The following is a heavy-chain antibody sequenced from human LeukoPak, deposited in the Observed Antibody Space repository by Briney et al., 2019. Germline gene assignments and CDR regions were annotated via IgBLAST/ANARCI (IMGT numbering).Heavy chain of an antibody. J-gene: IGHJ4*02. CDR3: AKDHASGWNLDFDFDS. Sequence: PGGSLRLSCVASGLTFNAYGMSWIRQSPDKALEWVSAIRGGGGSTYYADSAQGRFTISRDNSKNTLYLQMNSLRAEDTAVYYCAKDHASGWNLDFDFDSWGQGTLVAVSS. V-gene: IGHV3-23*01. CDR1: GLTFNAYG. CDR2: IRGGGGST. D-gene: IGHD6-19*01.